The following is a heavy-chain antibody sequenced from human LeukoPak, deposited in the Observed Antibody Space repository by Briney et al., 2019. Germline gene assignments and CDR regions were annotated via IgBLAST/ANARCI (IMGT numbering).Heavy chain of an antibody. J-gene: IGHJ4*02. V-gene: IGHV3-9*01. D-gene: IGHD1-26*01. CDR1: GFTFDDYV. CDR3: AKGSGSYSSSFLDY. Sequence: GRSLRLSCEASGFTFDDYVMHWVRQSPGKGLEWVSGISWNSDSIAYADSVRGRFTISRDNAKNSLYQQMNSLRGEDTAFYFCAKGSGSYSSSFLDYWGQGTLVTVSS. CDR2: ISWNSDSI.